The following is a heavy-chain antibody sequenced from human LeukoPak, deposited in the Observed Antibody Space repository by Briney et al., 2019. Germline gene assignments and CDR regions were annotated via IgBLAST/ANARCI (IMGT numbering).Heavy chain of an antibody. V-gene: IGHV4-31*03. CDR2: IYYSGST. Sequence: SETLSLTCTVSGGSISSGGYYWSWIRQHPGKGLEWIGYIYYSGSTYYNPSLKSRVTISVDTSKNQFSLKLSSVTAADTAVYYCARGGGYGDYVGYYYYYGMDVWGQGTTVTVSS. CDR3: ARGGGYGDYVGYYYYYGMDV. CDR1: GGSISSGGYY. D-gene: IGHD4-17*01. J-gene: IGHJ6*02.